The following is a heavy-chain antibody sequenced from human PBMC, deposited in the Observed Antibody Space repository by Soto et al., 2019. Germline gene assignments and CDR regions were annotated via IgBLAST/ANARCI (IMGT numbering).Heavy chain of an antibody. Sequence: GGSLRLSCAASGFTFSSYGMHWVRQAPGKGLEWVAVISYDGSNKYYADSVKGRFTISRDNSKNTLYLQMNSLRAEDTAVYYCAKGGDAYYYGSGEVEGVDYWGQGTLVTVSS. J-gene: IGHJ4*02. D-gene: IGHD3-10*01. CDR2: ISYDGSNK. CDR1: GFTFSSYG. V-gene: IGHV3-30*18. CDR3: AKGGDAYYYGSGEVEGVDY.